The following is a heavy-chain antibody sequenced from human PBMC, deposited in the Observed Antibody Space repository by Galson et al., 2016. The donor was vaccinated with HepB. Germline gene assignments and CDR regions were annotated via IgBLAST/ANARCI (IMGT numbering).Heavy chain of an antibody. CDR3: ARVTSRPGWFDP. V-gene: IGHV3-74*01. CDR1: GFNISNYW. CDR2: CNRDGSVR. Sequence: SLRLSCAASGFNISNYWMHWVRQVPGKGLLWVSRCNRDGSVRNYADSVKGRFHISRDNADNTLYLQMNSLTAEETGVYYCARVTSRPGWFDPWGQGTLVTVSS. D-gene: IGHD6-6*01. J-gene: IGHJ5*02.